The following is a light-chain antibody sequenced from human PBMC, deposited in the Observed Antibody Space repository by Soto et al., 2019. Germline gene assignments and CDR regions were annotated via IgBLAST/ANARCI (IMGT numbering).Light chain of an antibody. CDR3: QQYGSSPPGFT. J-gene: IGKJ3*01. CDR2: GAS. V-gene: IGKV3-20*01. Sequence: EIVLTQSPGTLSLFPGERATLSCRASQSVSSTYFAWYRQKPGQPPSLLIYGASNRATGVPDRFSGSGSGTDLTLTISRLEPEDFAVYYFQQYGSSPPGFTFGPGTTVDIK. CDR1: QSVSSTY.